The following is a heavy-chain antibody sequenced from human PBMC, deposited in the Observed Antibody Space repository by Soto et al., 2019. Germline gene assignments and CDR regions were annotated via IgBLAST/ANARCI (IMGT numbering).Heavy chain of an antibody. CDR3: ATAFTPDYYDSSGYYSFDY. CDR2: FDPEDGET. Sequence: GPSVKVSCKVSGYTLTELSMHWVRQAPGKGVEWMGGFDPEDGETIYAQKFQRRVTMTEDTSTDTAYMELSSLRSEDTAVYYCATAFTPDYYDSSGYYSFDYWGQGTLVTVSS. V-gene: IGHV1-24*01. J-gene: IGHJ4*02. CDR1: GYTLTELS. D-gene: IGHD3-22*01.